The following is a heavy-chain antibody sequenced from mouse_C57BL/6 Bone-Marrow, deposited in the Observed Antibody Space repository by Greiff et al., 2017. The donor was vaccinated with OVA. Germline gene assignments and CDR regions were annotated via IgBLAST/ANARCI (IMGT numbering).Heavy chain of an antibody. CDR1: GYTFTDYE. Sequence: QVQLQQPGAELVRPGASVTLSCKASGYTFTDYEMHWVKQTPVHGLEWIGAIDPETGGTAYNQKFKSKATLTVDKPSSTAYMQLSSLTSEDSAVYYCAREGSTMVTTVDYWGQGTTLTVSS. V-gene: IGHV1-15*01. CDR2: IDPETGGT. CDR3: AREGSTMVTTVDY. D-gene: IGHD2-2*01. J-gene: IGHJ2*01.